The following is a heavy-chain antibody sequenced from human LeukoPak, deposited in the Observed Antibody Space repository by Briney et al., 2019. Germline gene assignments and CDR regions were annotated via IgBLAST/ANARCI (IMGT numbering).Heavy chain of an antibody. CDR1: GGSVSSGSDY. V-gene: IGHV4-61*01. J-gene: IGHJ3*02. Sequence: PSETLCLTCTVSGGSVSSGSDYWTWIRLPPGKGLEWIGYIYYSGNTDYNPSLKSRVTISVDTSKNQFSLKLSSVTAADTAVYYCARRNDFDIWGQGTMVTVSS. CDR3: ARRNDFDI. CDR2: IYYSGNT.